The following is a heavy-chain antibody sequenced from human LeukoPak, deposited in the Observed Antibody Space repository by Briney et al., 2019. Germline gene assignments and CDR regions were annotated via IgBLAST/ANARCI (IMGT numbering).Heavy chain of an antibody. CDR2: INPNSGGT. CDR1: GYTFTGYY. Sequence: GASVKVSCKASGYTFTGYYMHWVRQAPGQGLEWMGWINPNSGGTNYAQKFQGRVTMTRDTSISTAYMELSRLRSDDTAVYYCARDLGYCSGGSCYGYAFDIWGQGTMVTVSS. J-gene: IGHJ3*02. V-gene: IGHV1-2*02. CDR3: ARDLGYCSGGSCYGYAFDI. D-gene: IGHD2-15*01.